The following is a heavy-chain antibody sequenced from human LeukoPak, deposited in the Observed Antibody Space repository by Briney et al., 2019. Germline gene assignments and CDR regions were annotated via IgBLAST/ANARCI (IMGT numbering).Heavy chain of an antibody. V-gene: IGHV3-15*01. CDR1: GFTFNNAW. CDR3: TTGASDILTGYYTGSNYYFDY. D-gene: IGHD3-9*01. CDR2: IRSKTDGGTT. J-gene: IGHJ4*02. Sequence: GGSLRLSCAASGFTFNNAWMSWVRQAPGKGLEWVGRIRSKTDGGTTDYAAAVKGRFTISRDDSKNTLYQQMNSLKTEDTAVYYCTTGASDILTGYYTGSNYYFDYWGQGALVTVSS.